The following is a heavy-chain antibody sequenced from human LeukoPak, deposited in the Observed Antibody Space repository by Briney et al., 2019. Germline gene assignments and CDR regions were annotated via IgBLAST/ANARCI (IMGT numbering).Heavy chain of an antibody. J-gene: IGHJ4*02. V-gene: IGHV3-74*01. CDR1: GFTFSSYW. Sequence: GGSLRLSCAASGFTFSSYWMHWVRHAPGEGLVWVSRIKSDASEVNYADSVKGRFTISRDNAKNTLYLQMSSLRGEDTAVYYCARVETSFGSWGQGTLVSVSS. CDR2: IKSDASEV. CDR3: ARVETSFGS.